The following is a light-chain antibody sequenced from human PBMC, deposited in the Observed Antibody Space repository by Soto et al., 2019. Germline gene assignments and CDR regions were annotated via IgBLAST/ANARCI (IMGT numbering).Light chain of an antibody. CDR3: QQYNSYWT. CDR2: KAS. CDR1: QSVRTW. J-gene: IGKJ1*01. Sequence: DVQMTQSPSYLSASVGDRVTITCRASQSVRTWLAWYQQKPGTAPKLLIYKASSLESGVPSRFSGNGSGTDFSLTINNLQPEDCATYYCQQYNSYWTFGLGTKVDIK. V-gene: IGKV1-5*03.